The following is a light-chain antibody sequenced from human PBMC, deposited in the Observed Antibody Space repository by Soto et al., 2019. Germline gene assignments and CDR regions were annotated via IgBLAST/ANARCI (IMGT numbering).Light chain of an antibody. V-gene: IGLV2-14*01. CDR1: SSDVGGYNY. Sequence: QSVLTQPASVSGSPGQSITISCTGTSSDVGGYNYVSWYQQHPGKAPKLMIYDISNRPSGISNRFSGSKSGNTASLAISGLQTGDEADYYCGTWDSSLSVGGVFGTGTKVTVL. CDR3: GTWDSSLSVGGV. J-gene: IGLJ1*01. CDR2: DIS.